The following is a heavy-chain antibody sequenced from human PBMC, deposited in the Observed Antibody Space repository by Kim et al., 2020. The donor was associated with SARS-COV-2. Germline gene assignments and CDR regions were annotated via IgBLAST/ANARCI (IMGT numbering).Heavy chain of an antibody. CDR2: INPNSGGT. J-gene: IGHJ4*02. CDR3: ARDRRYSSSSRSLDY. D-gene: IGHD6-6*01. CDR1: GYTFTGYY. V-gene: IGHV1-2*06. Sequence: ASVKVSCKASGYTFTGYYMHWVRQAPGQGLEWMGRINPNSGGTNYAQKFQGRVTMTRDTSISTAYMELSRLRSDDTAVYYCARDRRYSSSSRSLDYWGQGTLVTVSS.